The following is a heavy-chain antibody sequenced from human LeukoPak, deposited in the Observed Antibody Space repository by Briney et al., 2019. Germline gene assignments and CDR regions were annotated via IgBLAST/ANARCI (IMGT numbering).Heavy chain of an antibody. J-gene: IGHJ4*02. CDR2: IKQDGSEK. CDR1: GFTFSRYW. D-gene: IGHD2-2*01. V-gene: IGHV3-7*04. Sequence: SGGSLRLSCGTSGFTFSRYWMTWVRQAPGKGLEWVANIKQDGSEKYYVDSVKGRFTTSRDNAKNSLCLQMNSLRVEDTAVYYCAREPSICGSTTCWGQGTLVTVSS. CDR3: AREPSICGSTTC.